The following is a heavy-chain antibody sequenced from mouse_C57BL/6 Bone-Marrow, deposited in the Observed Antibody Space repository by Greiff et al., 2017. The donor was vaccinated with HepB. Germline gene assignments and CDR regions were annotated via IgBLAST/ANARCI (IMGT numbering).Heavy chain of an antibody. J-gene: IGHJ4*01. CDR3: ARYYGSSTDYYAMDY. Sequence: VKLQESGAELVKPGASVKMSCKASGYTFTSYWITWVKQRPGQGLEWIGDIYPGSGSTNYNEKFKSKATLTVDTSSSTAYMQLSSLTSEDSAVYYCARYYGSSTDYYAMDYWGQGTSVTVSS. D-gene: IGHD1-1*01. CDR1: GYTFTSYW. V-gene: IGHV1-55*01. CDR2: IYPGSGST.